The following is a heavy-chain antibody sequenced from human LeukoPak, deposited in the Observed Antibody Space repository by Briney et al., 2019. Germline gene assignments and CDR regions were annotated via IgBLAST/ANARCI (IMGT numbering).Heavy chain of an antibody. CDR1: GFIFSKAW. CDR3: TTGVVVVPAARGFDY. V-gene: IGHV3-15*01. CDR2: VKSKTDGGTT. Sequence: PGGSLRLSCGASGFIFSKAWVSWVRQAPGKGLEWVGRVKSKTDGGTTDYAAPVKGRFTISRDDSKNTLYLQMNSLKTEDTAVYYCTTGVVVVPAARGFDYWGQGTLVTVSS. D-gene: IGHD2-2*01. J-gene: IGHJ4*02.